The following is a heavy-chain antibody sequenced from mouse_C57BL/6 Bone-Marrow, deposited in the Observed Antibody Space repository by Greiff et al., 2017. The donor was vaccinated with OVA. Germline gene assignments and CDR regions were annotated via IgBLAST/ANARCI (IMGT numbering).Heavy chain of an antibody. Sequence: QVQLQQSGAELARPGASVTLSCKASGYTFTSYGISWVKQRTGQGLEWIGEIYPRSGNTYYNEKFKGKATLTADKSSSTAYMALRSLTSEDSAVYFCARRGGYAMYYWGQGTSVTVSS. CDR1: GYTFTSYG. CDR2: IYPRSGNT. CDR3: ARRGGYAMYY. J-gene: IGHJ4*01. V-gene: IGHV1-81*01.